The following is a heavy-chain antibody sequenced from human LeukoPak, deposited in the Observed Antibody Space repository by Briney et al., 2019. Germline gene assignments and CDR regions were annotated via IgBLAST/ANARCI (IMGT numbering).Heavy chain of an antibody. D-gene: IGHD5-18*01. CDR2: INWNGGST. Sequence: GGSLRLSCAASGFTFDDYGMSWVRQAPGKGLEWVSGINWNGGSTGYADSVKGRFTISRDNAKNSLYLQMNSLRAEDTAVYYRARDVDTAMGSDWGQGTLVTVSS. V-gene: IGHV3-20*04. CDR3: ARDVDTAMGSD. J-gene: IGHJ4*02. CDR1: GFTFDDYG.